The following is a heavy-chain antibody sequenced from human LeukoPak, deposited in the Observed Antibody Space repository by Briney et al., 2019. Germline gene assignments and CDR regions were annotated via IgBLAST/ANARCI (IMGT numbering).Heavy chain of an antibody. D-gene: IGHD2/OR15-2a*01. Sequence: SVKVSCKASGGTFSSYTIRWVRQAPGQGLEWMGRIIPILGIANYAQKFQGRVTITADKSTSTACMELSSLRSEDTAVYYCARDPRTTRDWEDWGQGTLVTVSS. CDR2: IIPILGIA. V-gene: IGHV1-69*04. CDR3: ARDPRTTRDWED. CDR1: GGTFSSYT. J-gene: IGHJ4*02.